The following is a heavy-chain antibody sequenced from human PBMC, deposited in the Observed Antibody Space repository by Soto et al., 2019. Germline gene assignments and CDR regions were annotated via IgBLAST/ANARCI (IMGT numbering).Heavy chain of an antibody. D-gene: IGHD4-4*01. CDR2: IYPGDSDT. CDR1: GYTFTDYW. V-gene: IGHV5-51*01. CDR3: TRQSSNFRYYYYVMDV. Sequence: PGESLKISCKGSGYTFTDYWIGWVRQLPGKGLEWMGIIYPGDSDTRYSPSFQGHVTITVDKSTNTAYLQWNTLRASDTAMYYCTRQSSNFRYYYYVMDVWGQGTTVTVSS. J-gene: IGHJ6*02.